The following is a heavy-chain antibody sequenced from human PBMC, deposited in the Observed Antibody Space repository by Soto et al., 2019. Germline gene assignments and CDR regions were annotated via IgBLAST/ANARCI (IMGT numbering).Heavy chain of an antibody. CDR2: INHSGST. D-gene: IGHD3-10*01. CDR3: ARRRGARGANWYFDL. Sequence: QVQLQQWGAGLLKPSETLSLTYAVYGGSFSGYYWSWIRQPPGKGLAWIGEINHSGSTNYNPSLKSRVTISVDTSKNQFSLKLSSVTAADTAVYYCARRRGARGANWYFDLWGRGPLVTVSS. V-gene: IGHV4-34*01. J-gene: IGHJ2*01. CDR1: GGSFSGYY.